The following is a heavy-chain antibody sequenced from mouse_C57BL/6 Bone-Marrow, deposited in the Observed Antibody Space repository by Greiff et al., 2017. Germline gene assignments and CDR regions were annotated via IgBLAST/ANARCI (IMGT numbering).Heavy chain of an antibody. CDR2: IDPETGGT. Sequence: VQLQESGAELVRPGASVTLSCKASGYTFTDYEMHWVKQTPVHGLEWIGAIDPETGGTAYNQKFKGKDILTADKSSSTAYMELRSLTSEDSAVYYCTRYEITTVVAYYFDYWGQGTTLTVSS. CDR1: GYTFTDYE. J-gene: IGHJ2*01. CDR3: TRYEITTVVAYYFDY. V-gene: IGHV1-15*01. D-gene: IGHD1-1*01.